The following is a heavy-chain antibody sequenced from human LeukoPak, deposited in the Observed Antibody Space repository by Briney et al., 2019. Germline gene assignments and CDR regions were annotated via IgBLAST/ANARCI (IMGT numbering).Heavy chain of an antibody. J-gene: IGHJ4*02. CDR1: GFTFSSYA. CDR3: TTELNFWSGYYTSDYFDF. V-gene: IGHV3-15*01. Sequence: GGSLRLSCAASGFTFSSYAMHWVRQAPGKGLEWVGRIKSKTDGGTTDYTAPVKGRLTISRDDSKNTLYLQMNSLKTEDTAVYYCTTELNFWSGYYTSDYFDFWGQGTLVTVSS. CDR2: IKSKTDGGTT. D-gene: IGHD3-3*01.